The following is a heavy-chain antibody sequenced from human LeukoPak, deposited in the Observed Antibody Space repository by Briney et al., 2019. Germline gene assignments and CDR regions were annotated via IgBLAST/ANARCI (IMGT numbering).Heavy chain of an antibody. J-gene: IGHJ4*02. CDR2: IRSKANNYAT. CDR1: GFTFSGSA. D-gene: IGHD1-14*01. CDR3: ATIDEVNRKLDY. Sequence: GGSLRLSCAASGFTFSGSAIHWVRQASGKGLEWVGRIRSKANNYATAYAESVKGRFTISRDDSKNTAYLQMNSLKAEDTAVYYCATIDEVNRKLDYWGQGTLVTVSS. V-gene: IGHV3-73*01.